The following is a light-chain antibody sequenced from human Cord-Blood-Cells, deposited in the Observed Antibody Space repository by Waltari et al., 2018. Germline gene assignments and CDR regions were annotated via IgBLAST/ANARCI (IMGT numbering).Light chain of an antibody. Sequence: QSALTQPRSVSGSPGQSVTIPCTVTSSDVGGYNYVSWYQQHPGKAPKLMIYDVSKRPSGVPDRFSGSKSGNTASLTISGLQAEDEADYYCCSYAGSYTRVFGGGTKLTVL. CDR2: DVS. CDR3: CSYAGSYTRV. CDR1: SSDVGGYNY. V-gene: IGLV2-11*01. J-gene: IGLJ3*02.